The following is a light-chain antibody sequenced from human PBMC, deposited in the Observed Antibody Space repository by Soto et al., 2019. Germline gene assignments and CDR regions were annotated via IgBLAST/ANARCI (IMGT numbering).Light chain of an antibody. J-gene: IGLJ3*02. CDR2: EVS. CDR1: SSDVGGYHY. CDR3: YSYTRSSTLV. Sequence: QSALTQPASVSGSPGQSITISCTGTSSDVGGYHYVSWYQQHPGKAPKLMLYEVSNRPSGVSYRFSGSKSGNTASLTISGLQAEDEADYYCYSYTRSSTLVFGGGTKLTVL. V-gene: IGLV2-14*01.